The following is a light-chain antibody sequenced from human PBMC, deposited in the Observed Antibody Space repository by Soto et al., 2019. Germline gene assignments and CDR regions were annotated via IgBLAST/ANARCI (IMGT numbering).Light chain of an antibody. CDR1: QSVSSSY. CDR2: RTS. CDR3: QQYNNWPPPFT. J-gene: IGKJ5*01. Sequence: EIVLTQSPGTLSLSPGESATLSCRASQSVSSSYLAWYQQKPGQAPRLLMFRTSSRATGFPARFSGSGSGTEFNLTISSLQSEDFAVYYCQQYNNWPPPFTFGQGTRLEIK. V-gene: IGKV3-15*01.